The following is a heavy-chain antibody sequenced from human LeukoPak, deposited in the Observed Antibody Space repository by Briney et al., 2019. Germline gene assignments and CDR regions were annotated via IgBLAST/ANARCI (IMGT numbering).Heavy chain of an antibody. CDR3: ARDRGYGYGFFDY. J-gene: IGHJ4*02. V-gene: IGHV3-53*01. CDR1: GFTVRSIY. CDR2: FYSGGSS. Sequence: PGGSHRLSCAASGFTVRSIYMTWVRQAPGKGLEWVSSFYSGGSSYYADSVKGRFIISRDSSTDTLYLQMNSLRVEDTAVYFCARDRGYGYGFFDYWGQGTLVTVSS. D-gene: IGHD5-18*01.